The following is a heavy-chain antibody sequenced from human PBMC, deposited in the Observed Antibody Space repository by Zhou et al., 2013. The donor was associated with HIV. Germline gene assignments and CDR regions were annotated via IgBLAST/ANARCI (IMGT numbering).Heavy chain of an antibody. Sequence: QVQLVQSGAEVKKPGSSVKVSCKASGGTFSSYAISWVRQAPGQGLEWMGGIIPIFGTANYAQKFQGRVTITTDESTSTAYMELSSLRSEDTAVYYCARDLNITGTPPYYYYMDVWGKGTTVTVSS. J-gene: IGHJ6*03. CDR2: IIPIFGTA. CDR3: ARDLNITGTPPYYYYMDV. V-gene: IGHV1-69*05. D-gene: IGHD1-7*01. CDR1: GGTFSSYA.